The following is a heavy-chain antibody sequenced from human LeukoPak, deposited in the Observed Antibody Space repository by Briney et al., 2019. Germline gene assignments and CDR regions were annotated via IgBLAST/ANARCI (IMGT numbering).Heavy chain of an antibody. D-gene: IGHD3-10*01. Sequence: GGSLRLSCVVSGISLSNYAMTWVRQAPGKGLEWVSYISERGGSTTYADSVKGRFTISRDTSLNTLYLQMASLRAEDTAVYFCAKAYGSGSYSYNYWGQGTLVTVSS. CDR1: GISLSNYA. CDR2: ISERGGST. V-gene: IGHV3-23*01. J-gene: IGHJ4*02. CDR3: AKAYGSGSYSYNY.